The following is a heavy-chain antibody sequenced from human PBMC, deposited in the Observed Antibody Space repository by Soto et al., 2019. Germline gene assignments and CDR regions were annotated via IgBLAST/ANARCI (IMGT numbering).Heavy chain of an antibody. V-gene: IGHV4-61*01. CDR2: IYYSGST. Sequence: QVQLQESGPGLVKPSETLSLTCTVSGGSVSSGSYYWSWIRQHPGKGLEWIGYIYYSGSTNYNPSLKNRVTIAGDTSKNQVSLRLCCVTAADTAVYYCARRSSSYYDSSGYPYYWGRVTLVAVSS. CDR3: ARRSSSYYDSSGYPYY. D-gene: IGHD3-22*01. J-gene: IGHJ4*02. CDR1: GGSVSSGSYY.